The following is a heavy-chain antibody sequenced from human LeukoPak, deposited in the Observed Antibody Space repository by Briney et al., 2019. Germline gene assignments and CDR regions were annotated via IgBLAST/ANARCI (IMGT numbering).Heavy chain of an antibody. J-gene: IGHJ6*02. D-gene: IGHD1-26*01. CDR3: ARDRAGATFSYYYYGMDV. Sequence: SETLSLTCTVSGGSMSSYYWSWIRQPPGKGLEWIGYMYYSGSTNYNPSLKGRVTISLDTSTNQFSLKLSSVTAADTAVYFCARDRAGATFSYYYYGMDVWGQGTTVTVSS. V-gene: IGHV4-59*12. CDR2: MYYSGST. CDR1: GGSMSSYY.